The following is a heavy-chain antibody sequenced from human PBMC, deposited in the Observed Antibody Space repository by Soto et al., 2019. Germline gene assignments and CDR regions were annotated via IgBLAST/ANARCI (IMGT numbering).Heavy chain of an antibody. V-gene: IGHV1-3*01. CDR3: ARVDCTNGVCGDRFDY. D-gene: IGHD2-8*01. CDR1: GYTFTSYA. J-gene: IGHJ4*02. Sequence: ASVKVSCKASGYTFTSYAMHWVRQAPGQRLEWMGWINAGNGNTKYSQKFQGRVTITRDTSASTAYMELSSLRSEDTAVYYCARVDCTNGVCGDRFDYWGQGTLVTVSS. CDR2: INAGNGNT.